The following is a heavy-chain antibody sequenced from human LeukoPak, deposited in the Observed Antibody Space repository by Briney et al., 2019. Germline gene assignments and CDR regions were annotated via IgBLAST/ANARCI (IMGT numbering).Heavy chain of an antibody. CDR2: INHSGST. V-gene: IGHV4-34*01. D-gene: IGHD6-13*01. J-gene: IGHJ6*03. CDR3: ARDHRSSWYYYYYMDV. CDR1: GGSISSYY. Sequence: PSETLSLTCTVSGGSISSYYWSWIRQPPGKGLEWIGEINHSGSTNYNPSLKSRVTISVDTSKNQFSLKLSSVTAADTAVYYCARDHRSSWYYYYYMDVWGKGTTVTVSS.